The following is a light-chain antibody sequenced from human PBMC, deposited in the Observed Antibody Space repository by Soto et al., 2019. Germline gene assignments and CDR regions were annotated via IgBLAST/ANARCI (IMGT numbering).Light chain of an antibody. CDR3: QQYDSWSPFT. V-gene: IGKV3-15*01. CDR1: QSINRK. J-gene: IGKJ4*02. CDR2: DAS. Sequence: EIVMTQSPVTLSVSPGERATLSCRASQSINRKLAWYQQRPGQAPRLLISDASIRATGIPARFSGSGSGTEFTLHISSLQSEDFAVYYCQQYDSWSPFTFGGGTRVEIK.